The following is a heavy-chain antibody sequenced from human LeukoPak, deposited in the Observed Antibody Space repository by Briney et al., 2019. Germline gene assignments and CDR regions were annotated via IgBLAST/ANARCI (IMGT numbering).Heavy chain of an antibody. CDR2: ISNDANTK. V-gene: IGHV3-30*18. CDR3: AKPPPYSSSWYYFDY. Sequence: GGSLRLSCAASGFTFSNYGMHWVRQAPGKGLEWVAVISNDANTKYYADSVKGRFTISRDNSQNTVSLQMNSLRAEDTAVYYCAKPPPYSSSWYYFDYWGQGTLVTVSS. CDR1: GFTFSNYG. J-gene: IGHJ4*02. D-gene: IGHD6-13*01.